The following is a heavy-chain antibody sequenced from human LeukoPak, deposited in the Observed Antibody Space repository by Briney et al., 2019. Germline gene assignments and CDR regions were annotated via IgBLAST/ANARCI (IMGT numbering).Heavy chain of an antibody. CDR2: ISAYNGNT. Sequence: GASVKVSCKASGYTFTSYGISWVRQAPGQGLEWMGWISAYNGNTNYAQKIQGRVTMTTDTSTSTAYMELRSLRSDDTAVYYCARATGPYYYDSSGYYDLRYWGQGTLVTVSS. D-gene: IGHD3-22*01. CDR3: ARATGPYYYDSSGYYDLRY. CDR1: GYTFTSYG. J-gene: IGHJ4*02. V-gene: IGHV1-18*01.